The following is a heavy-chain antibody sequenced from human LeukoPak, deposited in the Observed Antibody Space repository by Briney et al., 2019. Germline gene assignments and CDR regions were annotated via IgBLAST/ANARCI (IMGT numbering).Heavy chain of an antibody. D-gene: IGHD5-12*01. CDR2: IIPIFSAT. J-gene: IGHJ4*02. V-gene: IGHV1-69*05. CDR3: ARGLRNSGYEAHPPFGY. Sequence: SVKVSCKASGGTFSNYAINWVRQAPGQGLEWIGGIIPIFSATDYAQKFQGRVTISTDESTSIVYMELSGLTSEDTAVYYCARGLRNSGYEAHPPFGYWGQGALVTVSS. CDR1: GGTFSNYA.